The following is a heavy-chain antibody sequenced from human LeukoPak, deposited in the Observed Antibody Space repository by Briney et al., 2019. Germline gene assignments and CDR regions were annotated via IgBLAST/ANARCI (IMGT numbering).Heavy chain of an antibody. CDR3: ARDRGQQLASYYGMDV. J-gene: IGHJ6*02. CDR1: GFTFSSYG. D-gene: IGHD6-13*01. V-gene: IGHV3-30*02. Sequence: GGSLRLSCAAPGFTFSSYGMHWVRQAPGKGLEWVAFIRYDGSNKYYADSVKGRFTIPRDNSMNTLYLQMNSLRAEDTAVYYCARDRGQQLASYYGMDVWGQGTTVTVSS. CDR2: IRYDGSNK.